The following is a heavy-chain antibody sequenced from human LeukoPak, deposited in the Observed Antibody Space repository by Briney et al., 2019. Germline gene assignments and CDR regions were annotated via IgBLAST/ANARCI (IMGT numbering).Heavy chain of an antibody. V-gene: IGHV3-9*01. D-gene: IGHD3-10*01. CDR3: AKGPHYYGSGSLYNFDY. CDR2: ISWNSGSI. J-gene: IGHJ4*02. CDR1: GFTFDDYA. Sequence: PPGRSLRLSCAASGFTFDDYAMHWVRQAPGKGLEWVSGISWNSGSIGYADSVKGRFTISRDNAKNSLFLQMNSLRTEDTALYYCAKGPHYYGSGSLYNFDYWGQGTLVTVSS.